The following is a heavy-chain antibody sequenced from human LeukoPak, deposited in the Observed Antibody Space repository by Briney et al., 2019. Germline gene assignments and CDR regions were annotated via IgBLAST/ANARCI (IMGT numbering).Heavy chain of an antibody. CDR3: ARVRDWNYGLPTNPYYYYMDV. V-gene: IGHV1-69*05. Sequence: SVKVSCKASGGTFSSDAISWVRQAPGQGLEWMGGTIPIFGLANFAQKFQGRATITTDESTSTASMELSSLRSEDTAVYYCARVRDWNYGLPTNPYYYYMDVWGKGTTVTVSS. D-gene: IGHD1-7*01. J-gene: IGHJ6*03. CDR2: TIPIFGLA. CDR1: GGTFSSDA.